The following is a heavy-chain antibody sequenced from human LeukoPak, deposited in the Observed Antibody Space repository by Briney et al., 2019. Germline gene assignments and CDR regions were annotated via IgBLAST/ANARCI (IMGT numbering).Heavy chain of an antibody. CDR3: AKDQRWESPHYLDS. V-gene: IGHV1-69*13. J-gene: IGHJ4*02. D-gene: IGHD1-26*01. Sequence: ASVKVSCKASGGTFNNFAISWVRQAPGQGLEWVGGIIPMSGTANYAQKFQGRVTITADESTSTAYMELSSLRDEDTAVYYCAKDQRWESPHYLDSWGQGTLVTVSS. CDR1: GGTFNNFA. CDR2: IIPMSGTA.